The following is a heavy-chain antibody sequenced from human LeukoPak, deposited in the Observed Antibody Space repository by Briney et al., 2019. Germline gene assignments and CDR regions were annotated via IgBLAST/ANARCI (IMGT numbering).Heavy chain of an antibody. Sequence: GGSLRLSCAASGFTFSSYGMHWVRQAPGKGLEWVAVISYDGSNKYYADSVKGRFTISRDNSKNTLYLQMNSLRAEDTAVYYCAKDGAYSSSWHDAFDIWGQGTMVTVSS. CDR1: GFTFSSYG. J-gene: IGHJ3*02. CDR3: AKDGAYSSSWHDAFDI. V-gene: IGHV3-30*18. CDR2: ISYDGSNK. D-gene: IGHD6-13*01.